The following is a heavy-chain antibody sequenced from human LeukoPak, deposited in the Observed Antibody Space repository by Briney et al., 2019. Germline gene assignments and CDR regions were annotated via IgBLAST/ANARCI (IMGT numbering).Heavy chain of an antibody. CDR3: ARDSKRGYSGYDSAFDI. V-gene: IGHV1-69*01. J-gene: IGHJ3*02. CDR1: GGTFSSYA. Sequence: SVKVSCKASGGTFSSYAISWVRQAPGQGLEWVGGIIPIFGTANYAQKFQGRVTITADESTSTAYMELSSLRSEDTAVYYCARDSKRGYSGYDSAFDIWGQGTMVTVSS. D-gene: IGHD5-12*01. CDR2: IIPIFGTA.